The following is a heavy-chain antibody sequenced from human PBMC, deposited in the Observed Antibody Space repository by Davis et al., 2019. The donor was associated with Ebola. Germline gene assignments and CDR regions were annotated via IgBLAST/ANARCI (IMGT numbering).Heavy chain of an antibody. Sequence: GESLKISCAASGFTFSSYSMNWVRQAPGKGLEWVSSISSSSSYIYYADSVKGRFTISRDNAKNSLYLQMNSLRAEDTAVYYCAKGWDYYDSRGYYYAYWGQGTLVTVSS. CDR2: ISSSSSYI. D-gene: IGHD3-22*01. CDR3: AKGWDYYDSRGYYYAY. CDR1: GFTFSSYS. V-gene: IGHV3-21*04. J-gene: IGHJ4*02.